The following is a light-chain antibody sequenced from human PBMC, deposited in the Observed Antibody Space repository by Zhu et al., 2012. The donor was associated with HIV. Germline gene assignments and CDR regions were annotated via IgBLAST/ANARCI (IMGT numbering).Light chain of an antibody. CDR3: QEYSSWPHT. CDR2: DAS. J-gene: IGKJ2*01. Sequence: EVVMTQSPAILYVSSGERATLSCRASQGLSNKLAWYQQKSGQSPRLLIYDASTRATGIPGRFSGSGSGVEFTLTISSLQSEDFAVYYCQEYSSWPHTFGQGTKLEIK. V-gene: IGKV3-15*01. CDR1: QGLSNK.